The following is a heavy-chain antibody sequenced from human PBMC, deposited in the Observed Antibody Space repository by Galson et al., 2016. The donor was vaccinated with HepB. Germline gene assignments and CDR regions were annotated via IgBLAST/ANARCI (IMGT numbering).Heavy chain of an antibody. V-gene: IGHV4-59*01. CDR1: GGSITSYH. Sequence: SETLSLTCAVSGGSITSYHWSWIRQPPGKGLEWIGYIYKSGSTSYNPSLKSRVTISQDTSKNQFSLRLMSVTAADTAVYYCARGRNLYYDSSGSSTNFDYWGQGTLVTVSS. D-gene: IGHD3-22*01. J-gene: IGHJ4*02. CDR3: ARGRNLYYDSSGSSTNFDY. CDR2: IYKSGST.